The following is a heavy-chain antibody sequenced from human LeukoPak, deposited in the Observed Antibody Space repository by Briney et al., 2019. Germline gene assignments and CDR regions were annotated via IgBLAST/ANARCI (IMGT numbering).Heavy chain of an antibody. CDR2: IKEDGGQK. J-gene: IGHJ4*02. Sequence: GSLRLSCAASGFTFTTFAMCWVRQAPGKGLEWVANIKEDGGQKHYVDSVKGRFTIFRDNAKNTLYLQMDSLRAEDTAVYYCARGGDKNVMGGQGTLVTVSS. CDR1: GFTFTTFA. D-gene: IGHD3-10*01. V-gene: IGHV3-7*03. CDR3: ARGGDKNVM.